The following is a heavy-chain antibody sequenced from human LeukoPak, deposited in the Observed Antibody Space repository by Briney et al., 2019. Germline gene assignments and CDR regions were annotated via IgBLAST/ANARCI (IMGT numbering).Heavy chain of an antibody. D-gene: IGHD2-15*01. V-gene: IGHV4-39*01. CDR2: IHIGGST. CDR3: ARRRAGLRRDLWFDP. CDR1: GGSISSSAYH. Sequence: SETLSLTCTVSGGSISSSAYHWGWIRQPPGKGLEWIGSIHIGGSTYYNPSFKSRVTISVDTSKNQFSLRLTSVTAADTAVYYCARRRAGLRRDLWFDPWGQGALVTVSS. J-gene: IGHJ5*02.